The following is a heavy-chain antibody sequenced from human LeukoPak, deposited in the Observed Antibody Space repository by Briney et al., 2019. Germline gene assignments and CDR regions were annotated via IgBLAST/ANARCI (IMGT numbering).Heavy chain of an antibody. D-gene: IGHD3-10*01. CDR2: INHSGST. V-gene: IGHV4-34*01. CDR3: ARGYYGSGSYAYNWFDP. J-gene: IGHJ5*02. Sequence: PSETLSLTCAVYGVSFSGYYWSWIRQLPGKGLEWIGEINHSGSTNYNPSLKSRVTISVDTSKNQFSLKLSSVTAADTAVYYCARGYYGSGSYAYNWFDPWGQGTLVTLSS. CDR1: GVSFSGYY.